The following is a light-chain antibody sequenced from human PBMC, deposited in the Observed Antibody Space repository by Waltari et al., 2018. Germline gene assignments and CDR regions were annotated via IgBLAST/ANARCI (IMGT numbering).Light chain of an antibody. V-gene: IGKV1-33*01. J-gene: IGKJ2*01. CDR2: DAS. CDR3: QQYDNVPRT. CDR1: QYITNY. Sequence: DIQMTQSPSSLSASVGDRVTITSQASQYITNYLNWYQQKPGKAPKLLIYDASNLETGVPSRFSGSGSGTDFTFTISNLQPEDIATYYCQQYDNVPRTFGQGTKLEI.